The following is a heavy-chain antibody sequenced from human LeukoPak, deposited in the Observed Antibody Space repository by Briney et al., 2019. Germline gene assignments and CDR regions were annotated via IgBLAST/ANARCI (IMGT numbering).Heavy chain of an antibody. CDR2: MNPNSGNT. Sequence: ASVKVSCKASGYTFTSYDINWVRQATGQGLEWMGWMNPNSGNTGYAQKFQGRVTMTRNTSLSTAYMELSSLRSEDTAVYYCARIRYCSGGSCYRIDAFDIWGQGTMVTVSS. D-gene: IGHD2-15*01. CDR3: ARIRYCSGGSCYRIDAFDI. J-gene: IGHJ3*02. CDR1: GYTFTSYD. V-gene: IGHV1-8*01.